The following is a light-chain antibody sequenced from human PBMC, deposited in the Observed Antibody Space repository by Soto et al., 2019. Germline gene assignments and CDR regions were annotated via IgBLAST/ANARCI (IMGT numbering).Light chain of an antibody. V-gene: IGKV3-11*01. J-gene: IGKJ1*01. CDR2: DAS. CDR3: QQRNYWPRT. Sequence: EIVLTQSPATLSLSPGERATLSCRASQSFSSYVTWSQQKPGQAPRFLIYDASNRATGIPARFSGSGSRTDFTLAISSLEPDDFAVYYCQQRNYWPRTCGQETKVQI. CDR1: QSFSSY.